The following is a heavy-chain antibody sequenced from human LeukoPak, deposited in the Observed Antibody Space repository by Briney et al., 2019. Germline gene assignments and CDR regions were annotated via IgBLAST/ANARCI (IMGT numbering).Heavy chain of an antibody. V-gene: IGHV1-2*02. Sequence: GASVKVSCKASGFTFTGYYMHWVRQAPGQGLEWMGWINPNSGGTNYAQKFQGRVTMTRDTSITTAYMELTSLRSDDTAVYYCARDRAQQWLVLWGQGTLVTVSS. CDR2: INPNSGGT. J-gene: IGHJ4*02. CDR3: ARDRAQQWLVL. CDR1: GFTFTGYY. D-gene: IGHD6-19*01.